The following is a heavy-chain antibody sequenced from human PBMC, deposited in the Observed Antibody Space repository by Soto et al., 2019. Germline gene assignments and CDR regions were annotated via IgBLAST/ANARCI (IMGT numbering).Heavy chain of an antibody. V-gene: IGHV3-48*01. CDR1: GFTFSSYS. J-gene: IGHJ5*02. CDR3: ARDRSGYCSGGSCSVNWFDP. Sequence: GGSLRLSCAASGFTFSSYSMNWVRQAPGKGLEWVSYISSSSSTIYYADSVKGRFTISRDNAKNSLYLQMNSLRAEDTAVYYCARDRSGYCSGGSCSVNWFDPWGQGTLVTVSS. D-gene: IGHD2-15*01. CDR2: ISSSSSTI.